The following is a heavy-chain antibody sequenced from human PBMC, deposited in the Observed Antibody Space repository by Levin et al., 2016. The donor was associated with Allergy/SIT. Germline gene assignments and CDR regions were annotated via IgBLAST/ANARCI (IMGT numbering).Heavy chain of an antibody. V-gene: IGHV3-23*01. CDR3: AKTRPPRLQGVPAAIPGVGTFDI. Sequence: GESLKISCAASGFTFSTYAMTWVRQAPGKGLEWVSTISHSGGTTYYADSVKGRFTISRDNSKNMVYLQMNSQRAEDTALYYCAKTRPPRLQGVPAAIPGVGTFDIWGQGTMVTVSS. J-gene: IGHJ3*02. D-gene: IGHD2-2*02. CDR1: GFTFSTYA. CDR2: ISHSGGTT.